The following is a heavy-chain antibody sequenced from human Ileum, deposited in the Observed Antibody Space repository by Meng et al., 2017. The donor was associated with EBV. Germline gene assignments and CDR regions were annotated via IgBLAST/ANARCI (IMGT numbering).Heavy chain of an antibody. CDR2: IYYSGSP. CDR3: ARHSGYNQGY. V-gene: IGHV4-4*02. J-gene: IGHJ4*02. D-gene: IGHD5-24*01. Sequence: QVHLQGPGPGLVKPSGTLSLICVVFDGSISRSNWWSWVRQPPGKGLEWIGQIYYSGSPSYNPSLKSRVTMSVDKSKNQVSLNLNSVTAADTALYYCARHSGYNQGYWGQGTLVTVSS. CDR1: DGSISRSNW.